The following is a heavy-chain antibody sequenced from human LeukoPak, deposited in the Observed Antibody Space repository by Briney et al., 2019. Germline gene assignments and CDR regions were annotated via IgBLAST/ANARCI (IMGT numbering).Heavy chain of an antibody. D-gene: IGHD4-17*01. CDR2: TYYRSKWYN. V-gene: IGHV6-1*01. CDR1: GDSVSSNSAA. Sequence: SQTLSLTCAISGDSVSSNSAAWNWIRQSPSRGLEWLGRTYYRSKWYNDYAVSVKSRITINPDTSKNQFSLKLSSVTAADTAVYYCARGGGIDTVTTRSGVNYYFDYWGQGTLVTVSS. CDR3: ARGGGIDTVTTRSGVNYYFDY. J-gene: IGHJ4*02.